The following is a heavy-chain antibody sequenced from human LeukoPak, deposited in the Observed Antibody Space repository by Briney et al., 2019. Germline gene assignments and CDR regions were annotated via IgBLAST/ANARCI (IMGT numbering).Heavy chain of an antibody. V-gene: IGHV1-18*01. CDR1: GYTFTSYG. Sequence: ASVKVSCKASGYTFTSYGISWVRQAPGQGLEWMGWISAYNGNTNDAQKLQGRVTMTTDTSTSTAYMELRSLRSDDTAVYYCARTMVRFDAFDIWGQGTMVTVSS. CDR3: ARTMVRFDAFDI. D-gene: IGHD3-10*01. CDR2: ISAYNGNT. J-gene: IGHJ3*02.